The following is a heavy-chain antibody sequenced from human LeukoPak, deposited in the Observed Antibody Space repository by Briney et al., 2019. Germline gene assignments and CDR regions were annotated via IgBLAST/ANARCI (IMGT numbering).Heavy chain of an antibody. J-gene: IGHJ4*02. CDR1: GDSIRSYN. CDR3: ARGSHDFWSGYYIEYYFDY. D-gene: IGHD3-3*01. Sequence: SETLSLTCNVSGDSIRSYNWNWIRQPPGKGLEWIGYIYYSGSTNYNPSLKSRVTISLDTSKTQFSLKLDSVTSADTGVYYCARGSHDFWSGYYIEYYFDYWGQGTLVTVSS. V-gene: IGHV4-59*01. CDR2: IYYSGST.